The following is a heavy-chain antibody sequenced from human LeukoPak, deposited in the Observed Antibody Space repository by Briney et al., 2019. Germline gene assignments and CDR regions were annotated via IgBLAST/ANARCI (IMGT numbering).Heavy chain of an antibody. D-gene: IGHD1-26*01. CDR3: TRESGAFSPFGF. V-gene: IGHV4-4*02. J-gene: IGHJ4*02. CDR1: GGSITTTNW. CDR2: VHLNGAT. Sequence: SETLSLTCAVSGGSITTTNWWSWVRQPPGKGLEWIGEVHLNGATNYNPSLQSRFSMSIDKSNNHLSLEVTSVTAADTAMYYCTRESGAFSPFGFWGQGTLVTVSS.